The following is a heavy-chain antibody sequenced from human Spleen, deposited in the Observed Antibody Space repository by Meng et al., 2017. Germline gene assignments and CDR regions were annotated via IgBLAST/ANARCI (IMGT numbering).Heavy chain of an antibody. V-gene: IGHV3-7*01. J-gene: IGHJ5*02. CDR2: IKQDGSEK. CDR3: ARGYCSGGSCYKSGWFDP. CDR1: GYSITGSYN. D-gene: IGHD2-15*01. Sequence: LSLTCAVSGYSITGSYNWGWIRQSPGKGLEWVANIKQDGSEKYYVDSVKGRFTISRDNAKNSLYLQMNSLRAEDTAVYYCARGYCSGGSCYKSGWFDPWGQGTLVTVSS.